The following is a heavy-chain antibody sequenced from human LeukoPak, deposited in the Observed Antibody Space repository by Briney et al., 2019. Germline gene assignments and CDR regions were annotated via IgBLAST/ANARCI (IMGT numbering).Heavy chain of an antibody. J-gene: IGHJ3*02. CDR2: INGSGGST. Sequence: GGALRLSRAAPGFTFSSHAMSWGRQAPREGVERVSAINGSGGSTYYADSVKGRFTISRDNSKNTLYLQMNSLRAEDTAVYYCATPQPGYSSGWWMNAFDIWGQGTMVTVSS. CDR3: ATPQPGYSSGWWMNAFDI. D-gene: IGHD6-19*01. V-gene: IGHV3-23*01. CDR1: GFTFSSHA.